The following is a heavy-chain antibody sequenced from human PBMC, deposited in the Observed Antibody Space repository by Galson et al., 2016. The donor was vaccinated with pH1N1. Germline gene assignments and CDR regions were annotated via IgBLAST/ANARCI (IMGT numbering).Heavy chain of an antibody. Sequence: SLRLSCAASGFGLSSYWMSWVRQAPGKGLEWVANIKQDGSERYYVDSVKGRFTISRDNAENSLYLEMNSLRAEDTAVYFCARDWGSWDCWGPGTLVTVSS. V-gene: IGHV3-7*01. CDR1: GFGLSSYW. CDR3: ARDWGSWDC. J-gene: IGHJ4*02. CDR2: IKQDGSER. D-gene: IGHD3-16*01.